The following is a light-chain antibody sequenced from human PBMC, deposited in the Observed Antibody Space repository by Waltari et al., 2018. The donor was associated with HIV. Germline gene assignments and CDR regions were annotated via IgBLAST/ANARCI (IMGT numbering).Light chain of an antibody. CDR2: GAS. J-gene: IGKJ1*01. CDR3: QEYNNWPWT. V-gene: IGKV3-15*01. CDR1: ESVSSN. Sequence: EIVLTQSPATLSVSPGDRVTLSCRASESVSSNLAWYQQKPGQAPRLVFYGASSRATGIPDRFSGSGSGTEFTLTISSLQSEDFAVYYCQEYNNWPWTFGQGTKVEIE.